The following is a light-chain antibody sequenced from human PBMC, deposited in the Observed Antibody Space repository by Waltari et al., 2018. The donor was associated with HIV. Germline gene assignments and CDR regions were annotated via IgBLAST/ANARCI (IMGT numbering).Light chain of an antibody. J-gene: IGKJ5*01. CDR2: DAS. CDR3: QQRSNWPPIT. CDR1: QSVSNY. Sequence: EIVLTQSPATLSLSPGERATLSCRASQSVSNYLVWYQQKPGQAPRLLIYDASTRATGIPARFSGSGSGTDFTLTISSQEPEDFAVYYCQQRSNWPPITFGQGTRLEIK. V-gene: IGKV3-11*01.